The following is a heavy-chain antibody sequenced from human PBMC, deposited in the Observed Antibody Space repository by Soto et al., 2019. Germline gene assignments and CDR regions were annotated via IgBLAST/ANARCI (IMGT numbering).Heavy chain of an antibody. D-gene: IGHD3-16*01. J-gene: IGHJ4*02. Sequence: GGSLRLSCAASGFTFSSYSMNWVRHSTGKGLEWDSYVSSTTNYIYYRDSIKGRFTISRDNAKNTLLLQMRGLRAEDTSVYYCTSEELVWTPRAYFYYWGQGNPVTVPQ. CDR2: VSSTTNYI. CDR3: TSEELVWTPRAYFYY. V-gene: IGHV3-21*06. CDR1: GFTFSSYS.